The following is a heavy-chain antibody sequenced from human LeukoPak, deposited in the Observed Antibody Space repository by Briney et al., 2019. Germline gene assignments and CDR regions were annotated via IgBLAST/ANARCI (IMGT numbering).Heavy chain of an antibody. V-gene: IGHV3-74*01. CDR3: ARVSSSSWWALDY. CDR2: INTDGSST. J-gene: IGHJ4*02. CDR1: GFTFSSYW. Sequence: GGSLRLSCAASGFTFSSYWMHWVRQAPGKGLVWVSRINTDGSSTSYADSVKGRFTISRDNVKNTLYLQMNSLRAEDTAVYYCARVSSSSWWALDYWGQGTLVTVSS. D-gene: IGHD6-13*01.